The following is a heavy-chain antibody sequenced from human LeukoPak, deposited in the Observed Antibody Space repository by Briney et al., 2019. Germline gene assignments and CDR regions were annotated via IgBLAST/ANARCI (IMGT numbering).Heavy chain of an antibody. Sequence: PGGSLRLSCAASGFTFSSFGMNWVRQAPGKGLEWVSYISSSSRTTYYADSVKGRFTISRDNAKNSLYLQMNSLRAEDTALYYCARVSDISVAAYFDYWGQGTLVTVSS. V-gene: IGHV3-48*01. CDR1: GFTFSSFG. CDR2: ISSSSRTT. CDR3: ARVSDISVAAYFDY. J-gene: IGHJ4*02. D-gene: IGHD6-19*01.